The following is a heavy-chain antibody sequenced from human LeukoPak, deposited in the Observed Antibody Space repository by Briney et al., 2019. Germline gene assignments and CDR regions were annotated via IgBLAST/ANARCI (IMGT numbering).Heavy chain of an antibody. CDR1: GFTFSSYA. V-gene: IGHV3-30-3*01. CDR2: ISYDGSNK. D-gene: IGHD3-3*01. J-gene: IGHJ4*02. Sequence: PGGSLRLSCAASGFTFSSYAMHWVRQAPGKGLEWVAVISYDGSNKYYADSVKGRFTISRDNSKNTLYLQMNSLRAEDTAVYYCARGPRRFNFWSGYYEYYFDYWGQGTLVTVSS. CDR3: ARGPRRFNFWSGYYEYYFDY.